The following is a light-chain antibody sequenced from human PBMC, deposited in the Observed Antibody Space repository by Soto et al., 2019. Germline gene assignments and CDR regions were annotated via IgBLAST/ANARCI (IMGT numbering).Light chain of an antibody. CDR3: HQRQYWPPIT. V-gene: IGKV3-11*01. J-gene: IGKJ5*01. CDR1: LSVSVY. CDR2: DAS. Sequence: VLWTQSPATLSLSPGGGATLSWRTSLSVSVYLDWYQQKPGQAPRLLISDASNRATGIPARFSGSGSGTDFTLTISSLEPEDFAVYYCHQRQYWPPITFGQGTRLENK.